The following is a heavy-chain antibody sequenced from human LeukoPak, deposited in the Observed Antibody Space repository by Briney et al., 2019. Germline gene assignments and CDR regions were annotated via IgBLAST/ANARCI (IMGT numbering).Heavy chain of an antibody. D-gene: IGHD6-25*01. CDR1: GGSISSSSYY. CDR2: IYYSGST. CDR3: AREAAYYYYGTDV. J-gene: IGHJ6*02. V-gene: IGHV4-39*07. Sequence: SETLSLTCTVSGGSISSSSYYWGWIRQPPGKGLEWIGSIYYSGSTNYNPSLKSRVTISVDTSKNQFSLKLSSVTAADTAVYYYAREAAYYYYGTDVWGQGTTVTVSS.